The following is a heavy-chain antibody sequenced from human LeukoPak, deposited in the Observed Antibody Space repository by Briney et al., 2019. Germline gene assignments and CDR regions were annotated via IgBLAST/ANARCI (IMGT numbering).Heavy chain of an antibody. Sequence: PGGSLRLSCAASGFTFSSYWMHWVRQAPGKGLVWVSRINSDGSSTSYADSVKGRFTISRDNAKNTLYLQMNSRRAEDTAVYYCAGTVTPEAYFDYWGQGTLVTVSS. CDR2: INSDGSST. CDR3: AGTVTPEAYFDY. D-gene: IGHD4-11*01. J-gene: IGHJ4*02. CDR1: GFTFSSYW. V-gene: IGHV3-74*01.